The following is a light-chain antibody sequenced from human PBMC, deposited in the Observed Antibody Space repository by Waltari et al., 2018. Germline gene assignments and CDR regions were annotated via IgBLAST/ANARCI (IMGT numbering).Light chain of an antibody. V-gene: IGLV1-44*01. J-gene: IGLJ1*01. CDR2: SNN. CDR1: SSNFGSNT. Sequence: QSVLPQPPSASGTPGQRVPTSCSGRSSNFGSNTVNWYQQLPGTAPKRLIYSNNQRPSGVPDRCSGSKSGTSASLAISGLQSEDEADYYCAAWDDSLNGYVFGTVTKVTVL. CDR3: AAWDDSLNGYV.